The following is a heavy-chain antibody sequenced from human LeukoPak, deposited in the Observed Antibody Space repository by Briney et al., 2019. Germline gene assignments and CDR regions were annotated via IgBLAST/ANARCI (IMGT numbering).Heavy chain of an antibody. V-gene: IGHV3-30*18. CDR1: GFTPTIDS. J-gene: IGHJ4*02. CDR2: ISLEGSNK. D-gene: IGHD6-13*01. Sequence: GRSLRHSCAASGFTPTIDSMYRVRHTPDKGLGWGADISLEGSNKYYADSVRGGFTISRDNSKNTLYLHMNSLRAEDTAVYYCAKHGSYSSAAAGALDYWGQGTLVTVSS. CDR3: AKHGSYSSAAAGALDY.